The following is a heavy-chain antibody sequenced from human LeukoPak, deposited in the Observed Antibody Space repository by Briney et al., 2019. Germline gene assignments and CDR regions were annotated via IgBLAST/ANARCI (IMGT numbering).Heavy chain of an antibody. D-gene: IGHD3-10*01. Sequence: GGSLRLSCAASGFTFSSNYMSWVRQAPGKGLEWMSVIYSGGRTYYADSVKGRFTISRDNSKNTLHLQMNSLRAEDTAVYYCARGTGELDYWGQGTLVTVSS. CDR3: ARGTGELDY. CDR2: IYSGGRT. V-gene: IGHV3-53*01. CDR1: GFTFSSNY. J-gene: IGHJ4*02.